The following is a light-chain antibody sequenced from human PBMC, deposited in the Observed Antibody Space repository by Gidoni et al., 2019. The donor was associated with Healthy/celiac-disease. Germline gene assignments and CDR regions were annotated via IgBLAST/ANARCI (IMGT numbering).Light chain of an antibody. CDR3: QAWDSSTYVV. V-gene: IGLV3-1*01. J-gene: IGLJ2*01. CDR1: QLGDKY. Sequence: SYELTQPPSVSVSPGQTASITCSGDQLGDKYACWYQQKPGQSPVLVIYQDSKRPSGIPGRFSGSNSGNTATLTISGTQAMDEADYYCQAWDSSTYVVFGGGTKLTVL. CDR2: QDS.